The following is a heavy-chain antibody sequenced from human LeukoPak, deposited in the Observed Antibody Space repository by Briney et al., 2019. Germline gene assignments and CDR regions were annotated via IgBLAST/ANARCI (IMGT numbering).Heavy chain of an antibody. Sequence: GGSLRLSCEASGFIFSSSWMTWLRQAPGKGLEWVANIKRDGSAKNYVDSVKGRFTISRDNSKNTLYLQMNSLRAEDTAVYYCARFWNYEDYWGQGTLVTVSS. CDR2: IKRDGSAK. V-gene: IGHV3-7*01. J-gene: IGHJ4*02. D-gene: IGHD1-7*01. CDR1: GFIFSSSW. CDR3: ARFWNYEDY.